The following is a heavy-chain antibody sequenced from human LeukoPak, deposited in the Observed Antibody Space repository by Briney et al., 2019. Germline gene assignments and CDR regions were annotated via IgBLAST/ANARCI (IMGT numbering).Heavy chain of an antibody. D-gene: IGHD2-2*01. Sequence: GGSLRLSCAASGFTFDDYGMSWVRQAPGQGLEWVSGINWNCGSTGYADSVKGRFTISRDNAKNSLYLQMNSLRAEDTALYYCARAGIIVVPAAMRGYYYYMDGWGKGTTVTVSS. J-gene: IGHJ6*03. CDR2: INWNCGST. V-gene: IGHV3-20*04. CDR1: GFTFDDYG. CDR3: ARAGIIVVPAAMRGYYYYMDG.